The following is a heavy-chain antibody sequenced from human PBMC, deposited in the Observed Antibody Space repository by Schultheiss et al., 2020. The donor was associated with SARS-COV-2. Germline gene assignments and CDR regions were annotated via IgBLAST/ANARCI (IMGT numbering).Heavy chain of an antibody. D-gene: IGHD6-19*01. V-gene: IGHV4-59*12. CDR2: IYHSGST. J-gene: IGHJ6*02. CDR3: ARPSSGWYGVRLGMDV. Sequence: SETLSLTCTVSGGSISSYYWSWIRQPPGKGLEWIGEIYHSGSTNYNPSLKSRVTISVDKSKNQFSLKLSSVTAADTAVYYCARPSSGWYGVRLGMDVWGQGTTVTVSS. CDR1: GGSISSYY.